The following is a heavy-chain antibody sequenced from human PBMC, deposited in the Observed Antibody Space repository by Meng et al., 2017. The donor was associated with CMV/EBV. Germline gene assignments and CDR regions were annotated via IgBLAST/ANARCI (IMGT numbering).Heavy chain of an antibody. J-gene: IGHJ3*02. CDR2: ISNGGSTI. CDR3: ARDQARYGSALDIGAFDI. V-gene: IGHV3-11*01. CDR1: TFSDYY. Sequence: TFSDYYMNWIRQAPGKGLEWVSYISNGGSTIYYADSVMGRFTISRDNAKNSLYLQMDSLRAEDTAVYYCARDQARYGSALDIGAFDIWGQGTMVTVSS. D-gene: IGHD4-17*01.